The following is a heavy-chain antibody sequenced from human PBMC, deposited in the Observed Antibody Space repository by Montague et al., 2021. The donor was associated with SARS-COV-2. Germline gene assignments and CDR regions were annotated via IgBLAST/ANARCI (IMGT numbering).Heavy chain of an antibody. Sequence: SETLSLTCAVSGGSISSSNWWSWVRQPPGKGLEWIGEIYHSGSTXXNSXXXSRVTISVDKSKNQFSLKLSSVTAADTAVYYCARMALASSSSDFDYWGQGTLVTVSS. CDR1: GGSISSSNW. CDR2: IYHSGST. D-gene: IGHD6-6*01. V-gene: IGHV4-4*02. J-gene: IGHJ4*02. CDR3: ARMALASSSSDFDY.